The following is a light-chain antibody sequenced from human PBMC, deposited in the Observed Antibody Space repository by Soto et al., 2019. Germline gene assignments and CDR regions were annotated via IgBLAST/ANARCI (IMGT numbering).Light chain of an antibody. V-gene: IGLV2-14*01. Sequence: QSALTQPASVSGSPGQSITISCTGTSGDVGGYNYVSWYQQHPGKAPKLIIYEVTNRPSGVSNRFSASKSGNTASLTISGLQADDEADYYCTSYTSDFSVVFGGGTKLPVL. CDR3: TSYTSDFSVV. CDR1: SGDVGGYNY. CDR2: EVT. J-gene: IGLJ2*01.